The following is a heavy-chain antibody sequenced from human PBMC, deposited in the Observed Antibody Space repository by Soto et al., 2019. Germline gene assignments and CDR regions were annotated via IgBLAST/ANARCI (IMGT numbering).Heavy chain of an antibody. Sequence: QVQLVQSGAEVKKPGASVKVSCKASGYTFISNYIHWVRQAPGQGLEWMGIINPSGGSKTYAQRFQGRVIMTRDTSTSTVYMELSSLRSEDTAVYYCAMAFNNWFDPWGQGTLVTVSS. CDR1: GYTFISNY. CDR2: INPSGGSK. J-gene: IGHJ5*02. CDR3: AMAFNNWFDP. D-gene: IGHD2-8*01. V-gene: IGHV1-46*01.